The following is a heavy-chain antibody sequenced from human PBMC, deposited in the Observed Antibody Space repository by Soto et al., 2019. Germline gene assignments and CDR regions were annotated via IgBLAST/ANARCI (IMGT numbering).Heavy chain of an antibody. CDR1: GFTFDDYA. CDR3: VKGRGSYFVYFGLDV. V-gene: IGHV3-9*01. Sequence: EVQLVESGGGMVQPGRSLRLSCVASGFTFDDYAMHWVRQTPGKGQEWVSSIDWNGGSTAYADSVKGRFTISRDNARNSLYLQMNSLRPEDTALYYCVKGRGSYFVYFGLDVWGQGTTVTVSS. D-gene: IGHD1-26*01. CDR2: IDWNGGST. J-gene: IGHJ6*02.